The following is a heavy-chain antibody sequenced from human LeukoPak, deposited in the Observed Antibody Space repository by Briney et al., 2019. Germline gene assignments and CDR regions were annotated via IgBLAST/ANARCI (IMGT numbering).Heavy chain of an antibody. V-gene: IGHV3-53*01. CDR2: IYSGTT. Sequence: GGSLRLSCVASGFTFNSFAMSWVRQAPGKGLEWVSFIYSGTTHYSDSVKGRFTISRDNSKNTLYLQMNSLRVEDTAVYYCARRAGAYSHPYDYWGQGTLVTVSS. CDR3: ARRAGAYSHPYDY. D-gene: IGHD4/OR15-4a*01. CDR1: GFTFNSFA. J-gene: IGHJ4*02.